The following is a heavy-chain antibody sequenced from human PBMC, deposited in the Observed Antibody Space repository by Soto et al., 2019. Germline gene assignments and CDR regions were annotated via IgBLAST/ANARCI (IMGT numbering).Heavy chain of an antibody. CDR3: ERDRRGCSSTSCYTGTPYYYEGMDV. J-gene: IGHJ6*01. V-gene: IGHV1-69*01. CDR2: IIPIFGTA. Sequence: QVQLVQSGAEVKKPGSSVKVSCKASGGTFSSFAISWVRKAPGQGLEWMGGIIPIFGTANYAQKFQGRVTITAHESTNTAYMELSSLRSEDTAVYYGERDRRGCSSTSCYTGTPYYYEGMDVLGPGTTVTRSS. CDR1: GGTFSSFA. D-gene: IGHD2-2*02.